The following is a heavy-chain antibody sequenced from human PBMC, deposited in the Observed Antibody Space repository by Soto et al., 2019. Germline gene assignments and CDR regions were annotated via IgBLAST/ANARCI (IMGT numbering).Heavy chain of an antibody. D-gene: IGHD3-10*01. V-gene: IGHV4-31*03. CDR1: GGSISNGGYY. CDR2: IYYSGST. J-gene: IGHJ4*02. CDR3: ARVPYASGSYYFDY. Sequence: QVQLQESGPGLVKPSQTLSLTCTVSGGSISNGGYYWSWIRQLPGKGLEWIGYIYYSGSTYYNPSLKSRVTIPVDTSKSQFSLKLSSVTAADAALYYCARVPYASGSYYFDYWGQGILVTVSS.